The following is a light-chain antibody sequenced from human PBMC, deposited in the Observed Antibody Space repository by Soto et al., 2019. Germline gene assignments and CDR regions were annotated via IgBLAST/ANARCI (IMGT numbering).Light chain of an antibody. CDR3: QQYGSSPLIT. J-gene: IGKJ5*01. V-gene: IGKV3-20*01. CDR1: EGFNSGY. CDR2: GAS. Sequence: VFTRSPGTVSFSAGQTATRSDRAIEGFNSGYVAWYQQKPGQAPSVLIYGASSRATGIPHTFSGSGSGTDFTLTISRLETEDFPVSYCQQYGSSPLITGGNGTRLEI.